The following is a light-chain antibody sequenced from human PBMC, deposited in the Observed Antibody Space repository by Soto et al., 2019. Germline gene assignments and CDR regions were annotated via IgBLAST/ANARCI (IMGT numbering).Light chain of an antibody. CDR2: DTF. CDR1: RTVNSQ. J-gene: IGKJ4*01. V-gene: IGKV3-11*01. CDR3: QQRWDWPLT. Sequence: EILLTPSPATLSLSPGARATLSCRASRTVNSQLAWYQQKPGQAPRLLIYDTFNRAAGIPARFSGSETGTDFTLTINNLEPEDSAVYYCQQRWDWPLTFGGGTQLDIK.